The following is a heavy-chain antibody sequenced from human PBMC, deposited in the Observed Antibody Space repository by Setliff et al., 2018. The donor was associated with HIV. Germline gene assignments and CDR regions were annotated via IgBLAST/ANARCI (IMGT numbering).Heavy chain of an antibody. CDR1: GGSISSYY. CDR3: ARHIAGYSAYDLGWFDP. V-gene: IGHV4-59*08. Sequence: SEPLSLTCSVSGGSISSYYWSWIRQPPGKGLEWIGCVYYSGGTNYNPYLRSRVTISVDTSKNHFSLKLSSVTAADTAVYYCARHIAGYSAYDLGWFDPWGQGTLVTVSS. J-gene: IGHJ5*02. D-gene: IGHD5-12*01. CDR2: VYYSGGT.